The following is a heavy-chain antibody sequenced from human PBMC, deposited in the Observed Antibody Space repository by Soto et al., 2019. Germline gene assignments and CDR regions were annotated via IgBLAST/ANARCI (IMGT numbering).Heavy chain of an antibody. CDR3: AKGYCSSTSCFYYYYMDV. D-gene: IGHD2-2*01. V-gene: IGHV3-9*01. J-gene: IGHJ6*03. CDR1: GFTFDDYA. Sequence: GGSLRLSCAASGFTFDDYAMHWVRQAPGKGLEWVSGISWNSGSIGYADSVKGRFTISRDNAKNSLYLQMNSLRGEDTALYYCAKGYCSSTSCFYYYYMDVWGKGTTVTVSS. CDR2: ISWNSGSI.